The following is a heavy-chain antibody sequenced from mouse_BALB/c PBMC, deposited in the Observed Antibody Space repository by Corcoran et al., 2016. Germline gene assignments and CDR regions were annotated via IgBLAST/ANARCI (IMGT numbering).Heavy chain of an antibody. J-gene: IGHJ4*01. V-gene: IGHV1-9*01. CDR2: ILPGSGST. CDR1: GYTFSSYW. D-gene: IGHD2-1*01. Sequence: VQLQQSGAELMKPGASVKISCKATGYTFSSYWIEWVKPRPGHGLEWIGEILPGSGSTNYNEKFKGKATFTADTSSNTAYMQLSSLTSEDSAVYYCARARYGNYVPYAMDYWGQGTSVTVSS. CDR3: ARARYGNYVPYAMDY.